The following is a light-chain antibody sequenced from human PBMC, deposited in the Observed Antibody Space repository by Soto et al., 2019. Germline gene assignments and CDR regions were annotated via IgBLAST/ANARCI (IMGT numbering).Light chain of an antibody. CDR2: EVS. J-gene: IGLJ3*02. CDR1: SSDVGGYNY. Sequence: QSALTQPASVSGSPGQSITIPCTGTSSDVGGYNYVSWYQQHPGNAPKLMIYEVSNRPSGVSNRFSGSKSGNTASLTISGLQAEDEADYYCSSYTISSTLVVFGGGTKLTVL. V-gene: IGLV2-14*01. CDR3: SSYTISSTLVV.